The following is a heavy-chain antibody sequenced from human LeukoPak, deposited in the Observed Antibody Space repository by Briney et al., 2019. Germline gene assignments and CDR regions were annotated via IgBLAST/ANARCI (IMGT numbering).Heavy chain of an antibody. CDR3: ARGYCRGTSCNRYTFDM. D-gene: IGHD2-2*01. V-gene: IGHV4-59*01. J-gene: IGHJ3*02. CDR1: GGSISSYY. Sequence: PSETLSLTCTVSGGSISSYYWSWIRQPPGKGLEWIGYIYYSGSTNYNSSLKSRVTISVDTSKNQFSLTLSSVTAADTAAYYCARGYCRGTSCNRYTFDMWGQGTMVTVSS. CDR2: IYYSGST.